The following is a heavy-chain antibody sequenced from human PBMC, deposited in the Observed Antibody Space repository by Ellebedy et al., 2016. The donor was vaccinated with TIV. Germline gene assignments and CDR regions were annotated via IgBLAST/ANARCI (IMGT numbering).Heavy chain of an antibody. CDR1: GYTFTGYY. V-gene: IGHV1-2*02. Sequence: ASVKVSCKASGYTFTGYYMHWVRQAPGQGLEWMGWINPNSGGTNYAQKFQGRVTMTRDTSISTAYMELSRLRSDDTAVYYCARDGPQSGYPSLGNGMDVWGQGTTVTVSS. CDR3: ARDGPQSGYPSLGNGMDV. D-gene: IGHD5-18*01. J-gene: IGHJ6*02. CDR2: INPNSGGT.